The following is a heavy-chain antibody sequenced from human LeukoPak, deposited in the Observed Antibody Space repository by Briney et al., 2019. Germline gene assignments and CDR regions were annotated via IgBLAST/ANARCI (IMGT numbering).Heavy chain of an antibody. J-gene: IGHJ1*01. CDR3: ARAPSEIGGYYPEYFRH. CDR2: IKSDGST. Sequence: GGSLRLSCAASALTLSNYWMHWARQAPGKGLVWVSRIKSDGSTNYADSVKGRFTISRDNAKNTVSLQMNSLRPEDTSVYYCARAPSEIGGYYPEYFRHWGQGTLVTVSS. CDR1: ALTLSNYW. V-gene: IGHV3-74*01. D-gene: IGHD3-22*01.